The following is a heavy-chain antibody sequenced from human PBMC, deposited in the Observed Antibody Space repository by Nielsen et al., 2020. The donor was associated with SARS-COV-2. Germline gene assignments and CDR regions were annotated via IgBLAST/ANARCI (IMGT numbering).Heavy chain of an antibody. CDR3: ARPGVSGSGYYYYGMDV. Sequence: ASVPVSCKASGYTFTSYYMHWVGQAPGQGREWMGIINPSGGSTSYAQKFQGRVTMTRDTSTSTVYMELSSLRSEDTAVYYCARPGVSGSGYYYYGMDVWGQGTTVTVSS. J-gene: IGHJ6*02. CDR1: GYTFTSYY. CDR2: INPSGGST. D-gene: IGHD3-10*01. V-gene: IGHV1-46*01.